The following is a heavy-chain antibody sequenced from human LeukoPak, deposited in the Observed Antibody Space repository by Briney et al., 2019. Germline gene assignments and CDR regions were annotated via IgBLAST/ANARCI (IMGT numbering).Heavy chain of an antibody. CDR2: IYYSGST. CDR3: ARHPVVYTIPGRFDP. CDR1: GGSISSGDYY. V-gene: IGHV4-30-4*08. D-gene: IGHD2-8*02. J-gene: IGHJ5*02. Sequence: SQTLSLTCTVSGGSISSGDYYWSWIRQPPGKGLEWIGYIYYSGSTYYNPSLKSQVTISVDTSKNQFSLKLSSVTAADTAVYSCARHPVVYTIPGRFDPWGQGTLVTVSS.